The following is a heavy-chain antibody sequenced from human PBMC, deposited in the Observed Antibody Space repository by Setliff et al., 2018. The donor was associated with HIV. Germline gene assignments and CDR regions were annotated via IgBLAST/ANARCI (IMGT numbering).Heavy chain of an antibody. CDR1: GGSISSNDYY. J-gene: IGHJ4*02. D-gene: IGHD5-12*01. CDR3: ARMRLDGGYSYDY. Sequence: SETLSLTCTVSGGSISSNDYYWGWIRHPPGKGLEWIGSIHYSGSTNYNPSLKSRVTISVDTSKNLFSLKLSSVTAADTGVYYCARMRLDGGYSYDYWGQGTLVTVSS. V-gene: IGHV4-39*07. CDR2: IHYSGST.